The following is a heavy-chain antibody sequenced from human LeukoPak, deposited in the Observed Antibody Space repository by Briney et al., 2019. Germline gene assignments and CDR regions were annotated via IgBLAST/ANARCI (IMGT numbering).Heavy chain of an antibody. D-gene: IGHD3-22*01. CDR3: AKVRGRYYDTSGYYGFVDV. CDR2: IYYTGSN. Sequence: PSETLSLTCTVSGDSISSHYWSWIRQPPGKGLEWIGYIYYTGSNNYNPSLKSRVIISIDTSKKQLSLKLNSVTAADTAVYFCAKVRGRYYDTSGYYGFVDVWGQGILVIVSS. CDR1: GDSISSHY. V-gene: IGHV4-59*11. J-gene: IGHJ4*02.